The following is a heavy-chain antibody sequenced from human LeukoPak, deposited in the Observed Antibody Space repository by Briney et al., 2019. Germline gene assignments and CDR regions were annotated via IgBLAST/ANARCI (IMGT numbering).Heavy chain of an antibody. CDR1: GFIVSSNY. J-gene: IGHJ4*02. Sequence: GGSLRLSCAASGFIVSSNYMTWVRQAPGKGLEWVSLIFSGGDTYYADSVKGRFTISRDNSKNTLYLQMNSLRAEDTAVYYCAKLGDIVVVPAAANTDYWGQGTLVTVSS. D-gene: IGHD2-2*01. CDR3: AKLGDIVVVPAAANTDY. CDR2: IFSGGDT. V-gene: IGHV3-66*01.